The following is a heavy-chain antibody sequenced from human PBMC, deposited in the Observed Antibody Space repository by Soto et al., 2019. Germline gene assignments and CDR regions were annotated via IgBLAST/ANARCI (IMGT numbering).Heavy chain of an antibody. CDR1: GGSISSSSYY. CDR2: IYYSGST. D-gene: IGHD3-22*01. Sequence: SETLSLTCTVSGGSISSSSYYRGWIRQPPGKGLEWIGSIYYSGSTYYNPSLKSRVTISVDTSKNQFSLKLSSVTAADTAVYYCALIVRYYYGMDVWGQGTTVTVSS. CDR3: ALIVRYYYGMDV. V-gene: IGHV4-39*01. J-gene: IGHJ6*02.